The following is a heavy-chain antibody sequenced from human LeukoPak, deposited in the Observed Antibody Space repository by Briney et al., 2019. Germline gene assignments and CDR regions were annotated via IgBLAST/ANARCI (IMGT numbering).Heavy chain of an antibody. CDR2: ISYDGSNK. CDR1: GFTFSSYG. D-gene: IGHD4-23*01. CDR3: AKDSTVVTFDY. V-gene: IGHV3-30*18. Sequence: GGSLRLSCAASGFTFSSYGMHWVRQAPGKGLEWVAVISYDGSNKYYADSVKGRFTIPRDNSKNTLCLQMNSLRAEDTAVYYCAKDSTVVTFDYWGQGTLVTVSS. J-gene: IGHJ4*02.